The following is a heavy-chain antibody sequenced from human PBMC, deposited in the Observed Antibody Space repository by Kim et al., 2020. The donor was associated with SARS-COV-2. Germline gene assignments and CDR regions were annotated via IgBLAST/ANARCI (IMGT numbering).Heavy chain of an antibody. D-gene: IGHD6-13*01. V-gene: IGHV4-61*01. J-gene: IGHJ6*02. CDR1: GGSVSSGSYY. CDR3: AREVRPPRIAAGSMDV. CDR2: IYYSGST. Sequence: SETLSLTCTVSGGSVSSGSYYWSWIRQPPGKGLEWIGYIYYSGSTNYNPSLKSRVTISVDTSKNQFSLKLSSVTAADTAVYYCAREVRPPRIAAGSMDVWGQGTTVTVSS.